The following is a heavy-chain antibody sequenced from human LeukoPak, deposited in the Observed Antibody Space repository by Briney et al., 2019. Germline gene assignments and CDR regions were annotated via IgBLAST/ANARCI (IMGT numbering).Heavy chain of an antibody. Sequence: ASVKVSCKVSGYTLTELSMHWVRQAPGKGLEWMGGFDPEDGETIYAQKFQGRVTMTEDTSTDTAYMELSSLGSEDTAVYYCATGIAVAGTKAFDIWGQGTMVTVSS. V-gene: IGHV1-24*01. CDR3: ATGIAVAGTKAFDI. J-gene: IGHJ3*02. CDR2: FDPEDGET. CDR1: GYTLTELS. D-gene: IGHD6-19*01.